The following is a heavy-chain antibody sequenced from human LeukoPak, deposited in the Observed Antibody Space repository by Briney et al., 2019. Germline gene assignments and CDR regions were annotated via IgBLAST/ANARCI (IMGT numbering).Heavy chain of an antibody. CDR2: INHSGST. CDR1: GESFSGHY. D-gene: IGHD3-10*01. CDR3: ARPRYVSGSLDS. V-gene: IGHV4-34*01. J-gene: IGHJ4*02. Sequence: PSETLSLTSAVYGESFSGHYWTWIRRPPGKGLEWIGEINHSGSTTSNPSLNNRVTISVDTSKNQFSLKLTSVTAADTAVYYCARPRYVSGSLDSWGQGTLVTVSS.